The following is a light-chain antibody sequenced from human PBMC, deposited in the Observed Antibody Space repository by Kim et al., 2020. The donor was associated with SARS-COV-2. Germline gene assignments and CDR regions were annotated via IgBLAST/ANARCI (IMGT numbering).Light chain of an antibody. Sequence: AAVGERVTNNGRSSLNIGTYLNWYQQKSWRAPKLLIYAASTLQTGVPSRFIGSGSGTDFTLTITSLQSEDFGTYYCQQSYGILWTFGQGTKVDIK. CDR3: QQSYGILWT. CDR1: LNIGTY. V-gene: IGKV1-39*01. J-gene: IGKJ1*01. CDR2: AAS.